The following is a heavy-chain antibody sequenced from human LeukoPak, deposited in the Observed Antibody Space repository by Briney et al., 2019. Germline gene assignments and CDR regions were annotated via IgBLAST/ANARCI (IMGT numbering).Heavy chain of an antibody. J-gene: IGHJ6*02. CDR1: GGSISSYY. CDR3: ARHLNYDILTGPYYYYGMDV. D-gene: IGHD3-9*01. V-gene: IGHV4-59*08. CDR2: IYYSGST. Sequence: PSGTLSLTCTVSGGSISSYYWSWIRQPPGKGLEWIGYIYYSGSTNYNPSLKSRVTISVDTSKNQFSLKLSSVTAADTAVYYCARHLNYDILTGPYYYYGMDVWGQGTTVTVSS.